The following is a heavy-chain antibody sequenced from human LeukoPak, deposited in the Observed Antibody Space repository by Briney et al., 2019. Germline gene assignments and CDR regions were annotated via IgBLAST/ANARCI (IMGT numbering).Heavy chain of an antibody. J-gene: IGHJ5*02. V-gene: IGHV4-34*01. Sequence: SETLSLTCAVYGGSFSGYYWSWIRQPPGKGLEWIGEINHSGSTNYNPSLKSRVTISVDTSKNQFSLKLSSVTAADTAVYYCARTPIGSCSSISCSNWFDPWGQGTLVTVSS. CDR2: INHSGST. CDR1: GGSFSGYY. D-gene: IGHD2-2*01. CDR3: ARTPIGSCSSISCSNWFDP.